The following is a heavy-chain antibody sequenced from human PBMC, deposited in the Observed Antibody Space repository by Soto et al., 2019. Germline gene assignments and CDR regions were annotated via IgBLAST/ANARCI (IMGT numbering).Heavy chain of an antibody. CDR2: ISSSSSYI. CDR1: GFTFSSYS. J-gene: IGHJ6*02. Sequence: GGSLRLSCAASGFTFSSYSMNWVRQAPGKGLEWVSSISSSSSYIYYADSVKGRFTISRDNAKNSRYLQMNSLRAEDTAVYYCARDLGYSYGSFYYYYGMDVWGQGTTVTVSS. CDR3: ARDLGYSYGSFYYYYGMDV. V-gene: IGHV3-21*01. D-gene: IGHD5-18*01.